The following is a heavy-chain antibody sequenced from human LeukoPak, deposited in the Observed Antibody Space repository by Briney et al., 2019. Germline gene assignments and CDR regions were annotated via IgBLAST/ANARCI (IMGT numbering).Heavy chain of an antibody. Sequence: GGSLRLARTPSAFTFGTYAMSWVRQAPGKGLEWVGFIRSKAYGGTTEYAASVKGRLTISRDDSKSIAYLQMNSLKTEDTAVYYCTRYRQLIDYWGQGTLVTVSS. CDR3: TRYRQLIDY. CDR2: IRSKAYGGTT. D-gene: IGHD6-13*01. V-gene: IGHV3-49*04. CDR1: AFTFGTYA. J-gene: IGHJ4*02.